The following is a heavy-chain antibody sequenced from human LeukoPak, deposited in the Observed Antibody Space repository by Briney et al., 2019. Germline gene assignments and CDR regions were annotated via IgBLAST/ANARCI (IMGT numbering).Heavy chain of an antibody. V-gene: IGHV3-21*01. J-gene: IGHJ4*02. CDR3: ARGGAYISAVAGTLDY. Sequence: PGGSLRLSCAASGFTFSSYSMNWVRQAPGKGLGWVSSISSSSSYIYYADSVKGRFTISRDNAKNSLYLQMNSLRAEDTAVYYCARGGAYISAVAGTLDYWGQGTLVTVSS. CDR1: GFTFSSYS. CDR2: ISSSSSYI. D-gene: IGHD6-19*01.